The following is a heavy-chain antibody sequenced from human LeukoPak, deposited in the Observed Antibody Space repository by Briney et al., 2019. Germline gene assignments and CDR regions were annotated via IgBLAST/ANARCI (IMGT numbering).Heavy chain of an antibody. CDR1: VYTFTGYY. CDR2: ININSGGT. J-gene: IGHJ4*02. Sequence: GASVRVSCKASVYTFTGYYIHWGRQAPRQGLEWMGWININSGGTNYAQKFQGRGTMTRDTSISTAYMELSRLRADEAAVYYCAREDYGGVYDFDYWGQGTLVTVSS. V-gene: IGHV1-2*02. D-gene: IGHD4-23*01. CDR3: AREDYGGVYDFDY.